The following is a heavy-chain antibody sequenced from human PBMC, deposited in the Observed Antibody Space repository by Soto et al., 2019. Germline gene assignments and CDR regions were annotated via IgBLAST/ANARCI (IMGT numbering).Heavy chain of an antibody. J-gene: IGHJ2*01. Sequence: GGSLRLSCAASGFTFRSFAMNWVRQAPGKGLEWVSRISGSGGSTYYADSVKGRFTMSRDNAKNTLFLQMNSLRVEDTAVYYCAKEGVEPLSERSAYGQVWGPG. CDR2: ISGSGGST. V-gene: IGHV3-23*01. CDR3: AKEGVEPLSERSAYGQV. D-gene: IGHD3-16*01. CDR1: GFTFRSFA.